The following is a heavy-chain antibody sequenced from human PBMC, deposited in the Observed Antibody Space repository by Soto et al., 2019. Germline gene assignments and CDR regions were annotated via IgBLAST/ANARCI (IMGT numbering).Heavy chain of an antibody. CDR1: GYTFTGYY. D-gene: IGHD2-2*01. Sequence: ASVKVSCKASGYTFTGYYMHWVRQAPGQGLEWMGCINPNSGGTNYAQKFQGWVTMTRDTSISTAYMELSRLRSDDTAVYYCARAASNYCSSTSCSGPWFDPWGQGTLVTVPQ. V-gene: IGHV1-2*04. CDR2: INPNSGGT. J-gene: IGHJ5*02. CDR3: ARAASNYCSSTSCSGPWFDP.